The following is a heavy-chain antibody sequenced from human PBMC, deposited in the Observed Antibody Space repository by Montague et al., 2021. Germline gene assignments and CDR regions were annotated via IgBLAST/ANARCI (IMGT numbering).Heavy chain of an antibody. CDR2: IYWDADK. CDR3: AHTHHVIPFYFSMDV. J-gene: IGHJ6*03. D-gene: IGHD2-21*01. Sequence: PALVKPTKTLTLTCTFSGFSLTTSGVGVGWIRQPPGKALEWLGVIYWDADKRYSPSLQNRLIITHDASRNQVILTLNDLDPMDTGTYFCAHTHHVIPFYFSMDVWGKGTTVTVSS. CDR1: GFSLTTSGVG. V-gene: IGHV2-5*02.